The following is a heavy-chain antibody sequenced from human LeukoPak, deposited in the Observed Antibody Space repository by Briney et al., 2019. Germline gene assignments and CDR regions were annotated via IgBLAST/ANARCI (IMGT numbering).Heavy chain of an antibody. V-gene: IGHV3-74*01. J-gene: IGHJ6*02. CDR2: ISSDGTYT. D-gene: IGHD6-19*01. CDR3: AKDVTGYSSGWYGYYYYGMDV. CDR1: GFTFSSHL. Sequence: PGGSLRLSCAASGFTFSSHLMHWARQAPGKGLVWVSRISSDGTYTNYADSVRGRFTISRDNAKNSLYLQMNSLRAEDTALYYCAKDVTGYSSGWYGYYYYGMDVWGQGTTVTVSS.